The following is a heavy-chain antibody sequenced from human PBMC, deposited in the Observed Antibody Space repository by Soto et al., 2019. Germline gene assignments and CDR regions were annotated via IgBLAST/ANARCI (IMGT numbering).Heavy chain of an antibody. CDR3: ARYYYDSSGYYSFYYYGMDV. V-gene: IGHV4-61*01. CDR2: IYYSGST. D-gene: IGHD3-22*01. Sequence: SETLSLTCTVSGGSVSSGSYYWSWIRQPPGKGLEWIGYIYYSGSTNYNPSLKSRVTISVDTSKNQSSLKLSSVTAADTAVYYCARYYYDSSGYYSFYYYGMDVWGQGTTVTVSS. J-gene: IGHJ6*02. CDR1: GGSVSSGSYY.